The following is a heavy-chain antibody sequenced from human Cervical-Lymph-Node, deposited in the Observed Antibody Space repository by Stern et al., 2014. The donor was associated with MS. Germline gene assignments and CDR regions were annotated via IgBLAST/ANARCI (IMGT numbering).Heavy chain of an antibody. Sequence: EGQLVESGGGLVKPGGSLRLSCTGSGFIFSSYTMNCVLHLSGKGLEWGSSISTASSFIHYEDSVKGRFTISRDNSKNSVYLQMNSLRVEDTALYYCARQKGTGEKGMDVWGQGTTVTVSS. D-gene: IGHD3-10*01. CDR3: ARQKGTGEKGMDV. V-gene: IGHV3-21*02. CDR1: GFIFSSYT. J-gene: IGHJ6*02. CDR2: ISTASSFI.